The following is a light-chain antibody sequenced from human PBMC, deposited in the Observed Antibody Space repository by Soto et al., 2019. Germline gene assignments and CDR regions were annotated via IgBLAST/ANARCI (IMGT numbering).Light chain of an antibody. J-gene: IGLJ1*01. CDR3: ASYFTTSPLEV. CDR2: EVH. V-gene: IGLV2-14*01. Sequence: SALAQPASVSGSPAESITVSCSGSISDIGSHNYVSWYRQYPGEAPRLLIYEVHYRPSGVSSRFSGSKAGNTASLTISDLQVADEADYYCASYFTTSPLEVFGTGTKVTVL. CDR1: ISDIGSHNY.